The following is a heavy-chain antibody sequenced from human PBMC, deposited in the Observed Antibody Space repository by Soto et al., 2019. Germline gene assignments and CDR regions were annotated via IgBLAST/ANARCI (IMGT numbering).Heavy chain of an antibody. V-gene: IGHV1-69*06. J-gene: IGHJ6*02. D-gene: IGHD6-6*01. Sequence: QVQLVQSGAEVKKPGSSVKVSCKASGGTFSSYAISWVRQAPGQGLEWMGGIIPIFGTPRYAEKFQGRVTITADKNTRTDSMGLSSLTAEDTAIYYCAGSGAARHNCWAYYALDVWGQGTTVAVSS. CDR2: IIPIFGTP. CDR3: AGSGAARHNCWAYYALDV. CDR1: GGTFSSYA.